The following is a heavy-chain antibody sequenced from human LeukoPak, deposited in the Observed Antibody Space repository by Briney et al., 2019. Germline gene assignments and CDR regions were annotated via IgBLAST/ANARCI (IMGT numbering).Heavy chain of an antibody. J-gene: IGHJ4*02. CDR1: GGSISSSGYY. V-gene: IGHV4-39*07. CDR3: ARDVYYYGSGTYFFDY. Sequence: SETLSLTCTVSGGSISSSGYYWVWIRQPPGKGLEWIGSIYYTGSTYYNPSLRSRVTMSVDTSKNQFSLRLSSVTAADTAVYYCARDVYYYGSGTYFFDYWGQGTLVTVSS. D-gene: IGHD3-10*01. CDR2: IYYTGST.